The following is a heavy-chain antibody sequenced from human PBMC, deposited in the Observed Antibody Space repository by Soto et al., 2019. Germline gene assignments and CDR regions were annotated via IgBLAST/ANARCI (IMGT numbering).Heavy chain of an antibody. CDR2: INPKSGGT. D-gene: IGHD1-26*01. Sequence: QVQLVQSGAEVKKPGASVNVSCKASGYTFTVYYMHWVRQARGQGHEWMGWINPKSGGTMYPQKFQGRVTMTWDTSISTAYMALTRLRSDDTAVYYCARDLAKGGGSAGFDYWGQGTLVTVSS. V-gene: IGHV1-2*02. CDR3: ARDLAKGGGSAGFDY. CDR1: GYTFTVYY. J-gene: IGHJ4*02.